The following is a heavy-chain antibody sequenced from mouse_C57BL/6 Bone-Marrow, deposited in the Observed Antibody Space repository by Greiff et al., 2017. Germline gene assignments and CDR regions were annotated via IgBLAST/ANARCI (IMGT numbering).Heavy chain of an antibody. J-gene: IGHJ1*03. CDR1: GYTFTDYY. CDR3: ARPPLYYGSRHWYFDV. CDR2: IGPGSGST. D-gene: IGHD1-1*01. V-gene: IGHV1-77*01. Sequence: QVQLQQSGAELVKPGASVKISCKASGYTFTDYYINWVKQRPGQGLEWIGKIGPGSGSTYYNEKFKGKATLTADTSSSTAYMQLSSLTSEDSAVYFCARPPLYYGSRHWYFDVWGTGTTVTVSS.